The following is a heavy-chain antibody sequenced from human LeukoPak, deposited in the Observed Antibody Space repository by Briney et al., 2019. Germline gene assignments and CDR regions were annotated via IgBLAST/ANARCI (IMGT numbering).Heavy chain of an antibody. D-gene: IGHD3-10*01. CDR1: GGSISTSTNS. Sequence: PSETLSLTCKVSGGSISTSTNSWGWIRQAPGKGLEWIGSIYKDGRTYYSSSLKSRVSISVDTSKNQFFLTLNFVTTTDTAVYFSARLLSHYYHGSGSDYWGQGTLVTVSS. J-gene: IGHJ4*02. CDR2: IYKDGRT. V-gene: IGHV4-39*01. CDR3: ARLLSHYYHGSGSDY.